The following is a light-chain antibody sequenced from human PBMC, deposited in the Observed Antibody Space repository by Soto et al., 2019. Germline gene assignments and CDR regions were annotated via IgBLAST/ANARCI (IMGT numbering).Light chain of an antibody. CDR1: QSVSSSY. V-gene: IGKV3-20*01. CDR3: QQYGNSPYT. Sequence: EIVLTQSPGTLSLSPGERATLSCRASQSVSSSYLAWYQQKPGQAPRLLIYGASSRATGIPDRFSGSGSGTGFTLTISRLEPEDFAVYYCQQYGNSPYTFGHGTKLEIK. CDR2: GAS. J-gene: IGKJ2*01.